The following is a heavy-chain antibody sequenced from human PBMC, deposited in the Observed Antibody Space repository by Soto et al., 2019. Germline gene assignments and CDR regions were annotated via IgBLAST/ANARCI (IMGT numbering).Heavy chain of an antibody. CDR3: ARDLWGYCGTDCYPLDV. Sequence: SLTCTVSGGSISGYYWSWIRQPPGKGLEWIGYMYNTGSTVYNPSFKSRVTISVDTSKNQFSLKLNSETTVDTAVYYCARDLWGYCGTDCYPLDVWGQGTTVTVSS. CDR2: MYNTGST. V-gene: IGHV4-59*01. D-gene: IGHD2-21*02. J-gene: IGHJ6*02. CDR1: GGSISGYY.